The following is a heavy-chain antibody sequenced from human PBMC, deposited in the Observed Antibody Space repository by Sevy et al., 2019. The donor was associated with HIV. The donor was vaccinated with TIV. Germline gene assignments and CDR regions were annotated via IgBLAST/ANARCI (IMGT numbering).Heavy chain of an antibody. D-gene: IGHD3-10*01. CDR2: ISYDGSNK. CDR3: ARSPIGVLIFFDY. CDR1: GFTFTTYN. J-gene: IGHJ4*02. V-gene: IGHV3-30*04. Sequence: GGSLRLSCAASGFTFTTYNMHWVRQTPGKGLEWVAVISYDGSNKFYADSVKGRFTISRDNSKNTLDLQMNSLSSEDTAIYYCARSPIGVLIFFDYWGQGTLVTVSS.